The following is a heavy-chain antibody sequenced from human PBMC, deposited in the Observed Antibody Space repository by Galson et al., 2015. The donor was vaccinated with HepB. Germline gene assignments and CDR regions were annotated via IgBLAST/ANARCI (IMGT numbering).Heavy chain of an antibody. Sequence: SGDGFRTYNIIWVRQAPGQGLEWMGGIIPIFRIANYAQNFRGRVTITAEESTSTAYMELSSLRSEDTAVYYCARGSTITTSVYAFWGQGTLVTVSS. D-gene: IGHD4-11*01. V-gene: IGHV1-69*01. J-gene: IGHJ4*02. CDR1: GDGFRTYN. CDR3: ARGSTITTSVYAF. CDR2: IIPIFRIA.